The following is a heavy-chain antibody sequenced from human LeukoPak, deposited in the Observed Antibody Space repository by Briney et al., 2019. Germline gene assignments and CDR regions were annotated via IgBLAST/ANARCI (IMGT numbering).Heavy chain of an antibody. CDR1: GGSVSSYY. V-gene: IGHV4-59*02. Sequence: KSSETLSLTCTVSGGSVSSYYWSWIRQPPGKGLEWIGYIYYSGSTNYNPSLKSRVTISVDTSKNQFSLKLSSVTAADTAVYYCASSIVVVPAAITSYWYFDLWGRGTLVTVSS. CDR3: ASSIVVVPAAITSYWYFDL. D-gene: IGHD2-2*02. CDR2: IYYSGST. J-gene: IGHJ2*01.